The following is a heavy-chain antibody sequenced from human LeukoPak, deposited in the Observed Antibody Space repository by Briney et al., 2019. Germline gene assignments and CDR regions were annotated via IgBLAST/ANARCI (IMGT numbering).Heavy chain of an antibody. CDR3: ARHVKDDSGGSCYSFSY. D-gene: IGHD2-15*01. CDR2: IYYSGST. J-gene: IGHJ4*02. Sequence: PSETLSLTCTVSGGSISSSSYYWGWIRQPPGKGLEWIGSIYYSGSTYYNPSLKSRVTISVDTSKNQFSLKLSSVTAADTAVYYRARHVKDDSGGSCYSFSYWGQGTLVTVSS. CDR1: GGSISSSSYY. V-gene: IGHV4-39*01.